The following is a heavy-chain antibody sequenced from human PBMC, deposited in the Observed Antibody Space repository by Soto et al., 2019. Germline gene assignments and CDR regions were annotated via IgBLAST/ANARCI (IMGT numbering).Heavy chain of an antibody. CDR3: AKLGVGVVGATDY. V-gene: IGHV3-23*01. Sequence: EVQLLESGGGLVQPGGSLRLSCAASGFTFSSYAMNWVRQAPGKGLEWVSTISRSGVGSTYYADSVKGRFTISRDKSKNTLYMQMNSLRAEDTAVYYCAKLGVGVVGATDYGGQGTLVTVSS. D-gene: IGHD1-26*01. J-gene: IGHJ4*02. CDR2: ISRSGVGST. CDR1: GFTFSSYA.